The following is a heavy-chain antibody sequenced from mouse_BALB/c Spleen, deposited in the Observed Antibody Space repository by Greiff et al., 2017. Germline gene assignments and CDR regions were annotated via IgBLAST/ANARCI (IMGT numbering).Heavy chain of an antibody. V-gene: IGHV3-2*02. Sequence: EVKLQESGPGLVKPSQSLSLTCTVTGYSITSDYAWNWIRQFPGNKLEWMGYISYSGSTSYNPSLKSRISITRDTSKNQFFLQLNSVTTEDTATYYCARSFPTTVAAPYAMDYWGQGTSVTVPS. D-gene: IGHD1-1*01. CDR2: ISYSGST. CDR3: ARSFPTTVAAPYAMDY. J-gene: IGHJ4*01. CDR1: GYSITSDYA.